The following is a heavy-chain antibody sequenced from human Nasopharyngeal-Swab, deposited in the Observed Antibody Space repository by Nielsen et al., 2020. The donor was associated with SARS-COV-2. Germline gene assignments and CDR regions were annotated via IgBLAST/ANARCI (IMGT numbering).Heavy chain of an antibody. D-gene: IGHD6-13*01. CDR3: ALIRGAAGS. CDR2: IKNKVYSHTT. J-gene: IGHJ5*02. V-gene: IGHV3-72*01. CDR1: GFIFSDYF. Sequence: GGSLRLPCAASGFIFSDYFIDWVRQAPGRGLEWVGRIKNKVYSHTTEYAASVTGRYTISRDDAKNSAFLQMNSLKIEDTAVYYCALIRGAAGSWGQGTLVTVHS.